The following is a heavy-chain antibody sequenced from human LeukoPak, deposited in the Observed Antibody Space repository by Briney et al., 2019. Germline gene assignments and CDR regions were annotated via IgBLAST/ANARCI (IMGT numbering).Heavy chain of an antibody. CDR3: ARGGSFYYYMDV. D-gene: IGHD3-10*01. CDR2: IYDIGTT. J-gene: IGHJ6*03. Sequence: SQTLSLAWTVSPDSVTDYYCGWVKLQGGRGRGWNGYIYDIGTTNYNPSLQSRVTMSVDRSKNQFSLKLTSVSAADTAVYYCARGGSFYYYMDVWGKGTTVTVSS. CDR1: PDSVTDYY. V-gene: IGHV4-4*07.